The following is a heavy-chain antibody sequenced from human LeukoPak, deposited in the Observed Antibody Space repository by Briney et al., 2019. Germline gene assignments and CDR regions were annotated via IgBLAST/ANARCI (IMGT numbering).Heavy chain of an antibody. CDR1: GYTFTSYG. J-gene: IGHJ6*03. CDR2: ISAYNGNT. CDR3: ASHRIRRDYYYYMDV. Sequence: ASGKVSCKASGYTFTSYGISWVRQAPGQGLEWMGWISAYNGNTNYAQKLQGRVTMTTDTSTSTAYMELRSLRSDDTAVYYCASHRIRRDYYYYMDVWGKGTTVTVSS. D-gene: IGHD3-10*01. V-gene: IGHV1-18*01.